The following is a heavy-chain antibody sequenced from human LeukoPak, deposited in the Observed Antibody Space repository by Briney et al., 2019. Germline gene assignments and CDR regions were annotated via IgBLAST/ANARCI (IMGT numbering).Heavy chain of an antibody. CDR3: ARALRGGLDY. V-gene: IGHV4-4*07. J-gene: IGHJ4*02. CDR2: IYTSGST. D-gene: IGHD3-10*01. CDR1: GFTFSSYA. Sequence: GALRLSCAASGFTFSSYAMSWIRQPAGKGLEWIGRIYTSGSTNYNPSLKSRVTISVDTSKNQFSLKLSSVTAADTAVYYCARALRGGLDYWGQGTLVTVSS.